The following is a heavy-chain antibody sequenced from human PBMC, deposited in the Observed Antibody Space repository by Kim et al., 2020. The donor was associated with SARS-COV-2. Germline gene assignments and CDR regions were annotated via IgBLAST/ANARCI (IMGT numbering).Heavy chain of an antibody. CDR2: ISYDGSNK. CDR3: AKELLSSSSSPRYYYYYYGMDV. J-gene: IGHJ6*02. D-gene: IGHD6-13*01. CDR1: GFTFSSYG. Sequence: GRSLRLSCAASGFTFSSYGMHWVRQAPGKGLEWVAVISYDGSNKYYADSVKGRFTISRDNSKNTLYLQMNSLRAEDTAVYYCAKELLSSSSSPRYYYYYYGMDVWGQGTTVTVSS. V-gene: IGHV3-30*18.